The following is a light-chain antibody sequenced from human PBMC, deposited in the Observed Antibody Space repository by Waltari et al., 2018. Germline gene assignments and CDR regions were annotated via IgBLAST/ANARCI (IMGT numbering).Light chain of an antibody. Sequence: EIVLTQSPGTLSLSPGERATLSCRASQSVSRYLAWYQQKPGQAPRLLIYDASTRATGIPDRFSGSGSGTDFSLTISRLEPEDFAVYYCQHYVRLPATFGQGTKVEIK. V-gene: IGKV3-20*01. J-gene: IGKJ1*01. CDR1: QSVSRY. CDR2: DAS. CDR3: QHYVRLPAT.